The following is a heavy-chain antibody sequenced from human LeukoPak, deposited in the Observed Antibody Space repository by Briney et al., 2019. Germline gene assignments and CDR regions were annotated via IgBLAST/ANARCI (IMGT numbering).Heavy chain of an antibody. CDR2: IYKSGSN. CDR3: ARAFFSSAYYPNWFDP. J-gene: IGHJ5*02. D-gene: IGHD3-22*01. V-gene: IGHV4-59*01. Sequence: SETLSLTCTVSGGSISTYYWSWIRQPPGKGLEWIGYIYKSGSNSYNPALESRVTMSVDTSKNQFSLKLSSVTAADTAVYYCARAFFSSAYYPNWFDPWGQGTLVTVSS. CDR1: GGSISTYY.